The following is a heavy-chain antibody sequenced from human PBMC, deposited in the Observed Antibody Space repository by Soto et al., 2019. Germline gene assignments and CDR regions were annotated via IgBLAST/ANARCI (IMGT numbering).Heavy chain of an antibody. CDR3: AKCRKNIPVVPAALDV. CDR1: GFTFSTYA. J-gene: IGHJ6*02. D-gene: IGHD2-2*01. Sequence: QPVGSLRLSCAASGFTFSTYAMNWVRQAPGKGLEWVPAISGGASSTYYADSVKGRFTISRDNSKNTLYLQMNSLRAEDTAVYYCAKCRKNIPVVPAALDVWGQGTTLTVSS. CDR2: ISGGASST. V-gene: IGHV3-23*01.